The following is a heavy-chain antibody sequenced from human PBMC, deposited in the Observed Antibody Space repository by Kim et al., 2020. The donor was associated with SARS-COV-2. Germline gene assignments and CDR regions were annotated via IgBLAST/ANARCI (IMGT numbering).Heavy chain of an antibody. V-gene: IGHV3-7*03. J-gene: IGHJ4*02. CDR3: ASLDSAQVPGVF. D-gene: IGHD3-10*01. Sequence: YYADSVKGRFTMSRDNAKNSLYLEMNSRRAEDTAIYYCASLDSAQVPGVFWGQGTLVTVSS.